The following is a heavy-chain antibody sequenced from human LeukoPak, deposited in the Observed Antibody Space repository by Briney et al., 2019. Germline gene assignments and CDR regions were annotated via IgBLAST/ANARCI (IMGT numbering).Heavy chain of an antibody. J-gene: IGHJ6*03. Sequence: SVKVSCEASGGTFSSYAISWVRQAPGQGLEWMGGIIPIFGTANYAQKFQGRVTITADESTSTAYMELSSLRSEDTAVYYCARADRAGELYHYYYMDVWGKGTTVTVSS. CDR3: ARADRAGELYHYYYMDV. D-gene: IGHD3-10*01. V-gene: IGHV1-69*13. CDR1: GGTFSSYA. CDR2: IIPIFGTA.